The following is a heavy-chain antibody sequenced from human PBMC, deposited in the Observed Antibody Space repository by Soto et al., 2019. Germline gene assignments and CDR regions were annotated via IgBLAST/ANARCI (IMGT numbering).Heavy chain of an antibody. D-gene: IGHD2-15*01. CDR2: ISAYNGNT. Sequence: GASVKVSCKASGYTFTSYGISCVRQAPGQGLEWMGWISAYNGNTNYAQKLQGRVTMTTDTSTSTAYMELRSLRSDDTAVYYCATDQDIVVVGDYYGMDVWGHGTTVTGS. V-gene: IGHV1-18*01. CDR3: ATDQDIVVVGDYYGMDV. J-gene: IGHJ6*02. CDR1: GYTFTSYG.